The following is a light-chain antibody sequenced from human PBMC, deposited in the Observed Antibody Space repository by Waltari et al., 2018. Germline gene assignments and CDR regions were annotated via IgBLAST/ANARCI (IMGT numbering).Light chain of an antibody. J-gene: IGKJ2*01. Sequence: AIRMIQSPSAFSATTGDRVTITCRASQGISNYLAWYQQKPGQAPKLRIYAASTLQSGVPSRLSGSGSGTDFTLTISCLQSEDFATYYCQQYYSYPHTFGQGTKLEIK. CDR1: QGISNY. CDR3: QQYYSYPHT. CDR2: AAS. V-gene: IGKV1-8*01.